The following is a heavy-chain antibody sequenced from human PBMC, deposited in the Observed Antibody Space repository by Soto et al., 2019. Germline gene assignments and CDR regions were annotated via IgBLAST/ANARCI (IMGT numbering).Heavy chain of an antibody. Sequence: QVQLVQSGAEVKKPGSSVKVSCKASGGTFSSYAISWVRQAPGQGLEWMGGIIPIFGTANYAQKFQGRVTITADESTGTAYMERSSLRSEDTAVYYCARQGHDSSGYYLDYWGQGTLVTVSA. CDR3: ARQGHDSSGYYLDY. CDR1: GGTFSSYA. CDR2: IIPIFGTA. V-gene: IGHV1-69*01. J-gene: IGHJ4*02. D-gene: IGHD3-22*01.